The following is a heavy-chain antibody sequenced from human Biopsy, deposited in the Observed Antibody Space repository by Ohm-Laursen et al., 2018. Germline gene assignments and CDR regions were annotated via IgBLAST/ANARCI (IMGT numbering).Heavy chain of an antibody. CDR3: AKRGVERGRPLAY. V-gene: IGHV1-69*01. CDR1: GGTFSSFG. CDR2: INSMFGTT. Sequence: SSVSASCKASGGTFSSFGISWVRQAPGQGLEWMGEINSMFGTTNYAQTFQGRVTITADESTSTAYMEVSSLRSEDTAVYYCAKRGVERGRPLAYWGQGTLVTVSS. J-gene: IGHJ4*02. D-gene: IGHD1-1*01.